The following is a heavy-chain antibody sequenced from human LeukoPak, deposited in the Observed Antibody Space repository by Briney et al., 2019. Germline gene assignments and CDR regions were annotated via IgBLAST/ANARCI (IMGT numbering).Heavy chain of an antibody. CDR3: ARVYLVDHYDSKGNWFDP. J-gene: IGHJ5*02. D-gene: IGHD3-22*01. CDR2: INPNSGGT. CDR1: GYTFTSYY. Sequence: GASVKVSCKASGYTFTSYYMHWVRQAPGQGLEWMGWINPNSGGTNYAQKFQGRVTMTRDTSISTAYMELSRLRSDDTAVYYCARVYLVDHYDSKGNWFDPWGQGTLVTVSS. V-gene: IGHV1-2*02.